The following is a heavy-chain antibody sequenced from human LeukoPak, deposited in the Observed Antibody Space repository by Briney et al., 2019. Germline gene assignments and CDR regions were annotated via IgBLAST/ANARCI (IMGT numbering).Heavy chain of an antibody. Sequence: PSETLSLPCTVSGGSISSSSYYWGWIRQPPGKGLERIGSIYYSGSTYYNPSLKSRVTISVDTSKNQFSLKLSSVTAADTAVYYCASSLRYIVVVPAAMSFDYWGQGTLVTVSS. CDR2: IYYSGST. CDR1: GGSISSSSYY. CDR3: ASSLRYIVVVPAAMSFDY. V-gene: IGHV4-39*01. D-gene: IGHD2-2*01. J-gene: IGHJ4*02.